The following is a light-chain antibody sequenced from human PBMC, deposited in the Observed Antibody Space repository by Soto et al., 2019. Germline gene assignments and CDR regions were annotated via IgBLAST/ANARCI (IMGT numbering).Light chain of an antibody. CDR2: SAS. Sequence: EIVLTQSPGSLSLSLGERATLSCRASQSVDSAFFAWYQQKPGQPPRLLIHSASRRATGIPDRFSGSGSGTDFSLTISRLEPEDFAVYYCQQYASSVTFGQGSKVGI. V-gene: IGKV3-20*01. CDR3: QQYASSVT. J-gene: IGKJ1*01. CDR1: QSVDSAF.